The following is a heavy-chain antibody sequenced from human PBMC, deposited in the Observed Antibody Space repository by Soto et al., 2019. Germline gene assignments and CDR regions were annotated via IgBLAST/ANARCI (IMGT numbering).Heavy chain of an antibody. CDR2: ISSGSSDT. CDR1: GSTCHPVR. V-gene: IGHV3-21*01. Sequence: RHSCEANGSTCHPVRKNWDRPVPWKGLDWVASISSGSSDTWYADSVKGRFIISRDNAQNSLLLQMNTLSTEDTDMYYCARVAYWGPVTQLTVSS. CDR3: ARVAY. J-gene: IGHJ4*02.